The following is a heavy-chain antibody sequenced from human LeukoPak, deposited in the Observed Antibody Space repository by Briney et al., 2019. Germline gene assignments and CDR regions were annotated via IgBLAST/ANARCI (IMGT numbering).Heavy chain of an antibody. V-gene: IGHV1-24*01. J-gene: IGHJ5*02. CDR3: ATDLSGGDYYDFP. CDR2: FYPEDGET. CDR1: GYTLTELS. D-gene: IGHD3-22*01. Sequence: GASVKVSCKVSGYTLTELSMHWVRQAPGKGLEWMGGFYPEDGETIYAQKFQGRVTMTEDTSTDTAYMELSSLRSEDTAVYYCATDLSGGDYYDFPWGQGTLVTVSS.